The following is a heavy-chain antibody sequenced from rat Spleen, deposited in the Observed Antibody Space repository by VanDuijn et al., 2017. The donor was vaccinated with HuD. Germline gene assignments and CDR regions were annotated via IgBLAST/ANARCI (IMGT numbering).Heavy chain of an antibody. CDR3: TTGNYGFDY. V-gene: IGHV5-31*01. J-gene: IGHJ2*01. Sequence: EVQLVESGGGLVQPGRSLKLSCVASGFTFNKYWMTWIRQAPGKGLEWVASITNTDGSTYYPDSVKGRFTISRDNAESTLYLQMDGLRSEDTATYYCTTGNYGFDYWGQGVMVTVSS. CDR2: ITNTDGST. CDR1: GFTFNKYW. D-gene: IGHD1-11*01.